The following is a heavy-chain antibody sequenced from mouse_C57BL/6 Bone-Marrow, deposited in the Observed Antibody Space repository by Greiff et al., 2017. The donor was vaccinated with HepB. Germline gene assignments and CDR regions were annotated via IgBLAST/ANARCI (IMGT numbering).Heavy chain of an antibody. CDR1: GFTFSDYY. CDR3: ASDAAY. Sequence: EVKVEESGGGLVQPGGSLKLSCAASGFTFSDYYMYWVRQTPEKRLEWVAYISNGGGSTYYPDTVKGRFTISRDNAKNTLYLQMSRLKSEDTAMYYCASDAAYWGQGTLVTVSA. D-gene: IGHD2-3*01. J-gene: IGHJ3*01. CDR2: ISNGGGST. V-gene: IGHV5-12*01.